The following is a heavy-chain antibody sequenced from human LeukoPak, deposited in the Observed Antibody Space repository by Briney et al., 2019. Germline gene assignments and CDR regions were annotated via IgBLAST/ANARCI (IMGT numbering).Heavy chain of an antibody. J-gene: IGHJ3*02. CDR3: ARDSGSALGHHDAFDI. D-gene: IGHD1-26*01. CDR1: GFTFSSYS. CDR2: ISSSSSTI. V-gene: IGHV3-48*04. Sequence: PGGSLRLSCAASGFTFSSYSMNWVRQAPGKGLEWVSYISSSSSTIYYADSVKGRFTISRDNAKNSLYLQMNSLRAEDTAVYYCARDSGSALGHHDAFDIWGQGTEVTVSS.